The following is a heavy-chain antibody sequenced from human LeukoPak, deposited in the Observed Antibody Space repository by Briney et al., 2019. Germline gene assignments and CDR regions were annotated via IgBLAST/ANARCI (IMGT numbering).Heavy chain of an antibody. Sequence: KSSQTPTLTCTVSGGSISSGGYFWSWIRQHPGKGLEWIGYIYYSGSTYYNPSLKSRVTISVDTSKNQFSLKLSSVTAADTAVYYCAREVRIAARLRDNYYYYMDVWGKGTTVTVSS. CDR2: IYYSGST. V-gene: IGHV4-31*03. D-gene: IGHD6-6*01. J-gene: IGHJ6*03. CDR3: AREVRIAARLRDNYYYYMDV. CDR1: GGSISSGGYF.